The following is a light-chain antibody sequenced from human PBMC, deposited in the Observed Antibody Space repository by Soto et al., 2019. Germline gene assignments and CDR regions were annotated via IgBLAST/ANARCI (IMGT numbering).Light chain of an antibody. CDR3: QQSYSTPRT. V-gene: IGKV1-39*01. J-gene: IGKJ2*02. CDR2: AAS. Sequence: DIQMTQSPSSLSASVGDRVTITCRASQSISSYLNWYQQKPGKAPKLLIYAASSLQSGVRSRFSGSGSGTDFPLTISSLQPEEFATYYCQQSYSTPRTFGQGTKLEIK. CDR1: QSISSY.